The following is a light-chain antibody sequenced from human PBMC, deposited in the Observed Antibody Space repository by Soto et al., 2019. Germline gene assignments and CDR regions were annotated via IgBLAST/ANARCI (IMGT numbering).Light chain of an antibody. V-gene: IGLV2-11*01. Sequence: QSVLTQPRSVSGSTGQSVNISCIGTSSDVGRYDYVSWYQQYPGEAPKLIIYDVTERPSGVPDRFSGSKSGNTASLTISGLRAEDEAAYSCCSFAGSYSYVFGSGTKVTVL. CDR1: SSDVGRYDY. J-gene: IGLJ1*01. CDR2: DVT. CDR3: CSFAGSYSYV.